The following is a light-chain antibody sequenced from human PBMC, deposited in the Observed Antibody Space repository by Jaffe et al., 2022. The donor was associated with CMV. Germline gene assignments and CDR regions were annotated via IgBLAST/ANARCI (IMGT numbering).Light chain of an antibody. CDR3: QQYYIIPLT. J-gene: IGKJ3*01. CDR1: QNINQA. CDR2: DAS. V-gene: IGKV1-NL1*01. Sequence: DIQMTQSPSSLSASVGDTVTITCRASQNINQALAWYQQNPGKIPRLLVSDASKLQSGVSSRFSGGGSGANYILTITSLQPEDFATYYCQQYYIIPLTFGPGTKLDFK.